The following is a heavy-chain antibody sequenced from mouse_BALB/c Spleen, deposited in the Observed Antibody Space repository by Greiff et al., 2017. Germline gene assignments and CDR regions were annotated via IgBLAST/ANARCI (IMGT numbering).Heavy chain of an antibody. J-gene: IGHJ2*01. Sequence: EVKLVESGGGLVQPKGSLKLSCAASGFTFNTYAMNWVRQAPGKGLEWVARIRSKSNNYATYYADSVKDRFTISRDDSQSMLYLQMNNLKTEDTAMYYCVRHGGRYFDYWGQGTTLTVSS. CDR3: VRHGGRYFDY. CDR1: GFTFNTYA. CDR2: IRSKSNNYAT. V-gene: IGHV10-1*02.